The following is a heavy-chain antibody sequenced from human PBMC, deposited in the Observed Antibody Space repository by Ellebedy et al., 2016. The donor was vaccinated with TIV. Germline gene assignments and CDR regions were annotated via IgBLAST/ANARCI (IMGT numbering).Heavy chain of an antibody. V-gene: IGHV1-46*04. J-gene: IGHJ6*02. CDR1: GYTFTSYY. D-gene: IGHD3-10*01. CDR3: AREEPYGSGTKDYGMDV. CDR2: LNPSGGST. Sequence: AASVKVSCKASGYTFTSYYMHWVRQAPGQGLEWMGILNPSGGSTSYAQKLQGRVTMTRDTSTSTVYMELSSLRSEDTAVYYCAREEPYGSGTKDYGMDVWGQGTTVTVSS.